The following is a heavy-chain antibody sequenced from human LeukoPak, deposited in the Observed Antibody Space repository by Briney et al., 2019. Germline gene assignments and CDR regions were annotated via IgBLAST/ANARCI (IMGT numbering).Heavy chain of an antibody. CDR1: GGSISSYY. Sequence: PSETLSLTCTVSGGSISSYYWSWIRQPPGKGLEWIGYIYYSGSTNYNPSLKSRVTISVDTSKNQSSLKLSSVTAADTAVYYCARGKGYYDFWSGYNLFDYWGQGTLVTVSS. V-gene: IGHV4-59*01. J-gene: IGHJ4*01. D-gene: IGHD3-3*01. CDR3: ARGKGYYDFWSGYNLFDY. CDR2: IYYSGST.